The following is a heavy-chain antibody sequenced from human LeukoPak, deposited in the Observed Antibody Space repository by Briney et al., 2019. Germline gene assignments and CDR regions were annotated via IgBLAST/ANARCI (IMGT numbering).Heavy chain of an antibody. CDR3: SSGNSHAFDI. J-gene: IGHJ3*02. D-gene: IGHD4-23*01. CDR2: ISGSGGST. CDR1: GFTFSSYA. Sequence: GGSLRLSCAASGFTFSSYAMSWVRQAPGKGLEWVSAISGSGGSTYYADSVKGRFTISGDNAKNTLYLQMNNLRAEDTAVYYCSSGNSHAFDIWGQGTMVTVSS. V-gene: IGHV3-23*01.